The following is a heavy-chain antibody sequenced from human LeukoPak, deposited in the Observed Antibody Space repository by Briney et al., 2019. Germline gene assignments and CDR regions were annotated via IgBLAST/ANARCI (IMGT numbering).Heavy chain of an antibody. CDR2: IWYDGNNK. CDR1: GFTFSGYG. Sequence: GRSLRLSCAASGFTFSGYGMHWVRQAPDKGLEGVAVIWYDGNNKYYADSVKGRFTNSRDNSKNTLYLQMNSLRVEDTAVYYCAKDWGYTTMVSYYFDYWGQGALVTVSS. V-gene: IGHV3-33*06. J-gene: IGHJ4*02. CDR3: AKDWGYTTMVSYYFDY. D-gene: IGHD5-18*01.